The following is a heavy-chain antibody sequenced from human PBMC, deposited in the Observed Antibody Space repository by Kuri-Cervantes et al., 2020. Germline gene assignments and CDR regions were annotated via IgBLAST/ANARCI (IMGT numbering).Heavy chain of an antibody. D-gene: IGHD3-22*01. CDR2: IIPIFGTS. Sequence: SVKVSCKASGGTFDSSTIDWVRQAPGQGLEWMGGIIPIFGTSNYAQRFQGRVTITADESTRTAYMELRSLRSEDTAVYYCARGWHSSGYYYSYFDYWGQGTLVTVSS. V-gene: IGHV1-69*13. CDR1: GGTFDSST. J-gene: IGHJ4*02. CDR3: ARGWHSSGYYYSYFDY.